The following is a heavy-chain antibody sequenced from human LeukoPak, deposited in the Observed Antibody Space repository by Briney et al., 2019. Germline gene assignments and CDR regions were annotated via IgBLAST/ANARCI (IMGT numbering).Heavy chain of an antibody. D-gene: IGHD7-27*01. V-gene: IGHV3-48*01. CDR3: GTGDPRFDY. J-gene: IGHJ4*02. CDR2: ISSGSSAI. Sequence: GGSLRLSCAASGFSFSTYSMNWVRQAPGKGLQWVSYISSGSSAIYYTDSVRGRFTITRDDARNSVYLQMNSLRTEDTAVYYCGTGDPRFDYWGQGILVTVSS. CDR1: GFSFSTYS.